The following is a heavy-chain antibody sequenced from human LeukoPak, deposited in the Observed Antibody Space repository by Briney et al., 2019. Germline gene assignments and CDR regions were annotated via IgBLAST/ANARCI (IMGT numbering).Heavy chain of an antibody. J-gene: IGHJ4*02. CDR1: GISVSINY. Sequence: GGSLRLSCAVSGISVSINYMSWVRQAPGKGLEWVSIIYSGGSTFYADSVKGRFTISRDNSKSTLYLQMNSLRAEDTAVYYCAKCPTDYDSLTGYYPFDYWGQGTLVTVSS. D-gene: IGHD3-9*01. CDR2: IYSGGST. V-gene: IGHV3-53*01. CDR3: AKCPTDYDSLTGYYPFDY.